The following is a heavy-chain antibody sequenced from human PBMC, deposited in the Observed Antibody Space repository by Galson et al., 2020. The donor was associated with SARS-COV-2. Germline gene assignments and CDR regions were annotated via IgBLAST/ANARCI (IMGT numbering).Heavy chain of an antibody. V-gene: IGHV3-30*01. Sequence: GESLKISCTASGFTFNSHYLHWVRQAPGKGLEWVAFISYDRSITYYADSVKGRFTISRDNSRNTLYLQMNSLRTEDTAMYYCARDAGIAVRRNYFDNWGQGTLVAVSS. D-gene: IGHD6-6*01. J-gene: IGHJ4*02. CDR3: ARDAGIAVRRNYFDN. CDR2: ISYDRSIT. CDR1: GFTFNSHY.